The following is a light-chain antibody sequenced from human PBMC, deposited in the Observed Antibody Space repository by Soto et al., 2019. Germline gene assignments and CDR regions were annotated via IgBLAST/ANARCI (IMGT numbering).Light chain of an antibody. Sequence: DIPMTQSPSSLSASVGDRVTITCRASQRIASYLNWYQQKPGKAPNLLIYATSNLQNGVPSRFSGSGSGTDFTLTISSLPPEDFATYYCQQSYSTPRSFGQGTKVEI. V-gene: IGKV1-39*01. CDR2: ATS. CDR1: QRIASY. CDR3: QQSYSTPRS. J-gene: IGKJ1*01.